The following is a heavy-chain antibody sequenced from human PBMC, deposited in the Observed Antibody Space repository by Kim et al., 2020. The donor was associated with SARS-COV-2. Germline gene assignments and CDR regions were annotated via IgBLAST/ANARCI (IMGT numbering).Heavy chain of an antibody. V-gene: IGHV3-23*01. CDR3: AKEVVSPQGITYGMDV. D-gene: IGHD2-8*02. J-gene: IGHJ6*02. CDR2: ISGSGGST. Sequence: GGSLRLSCAASGFTFSSYAMSWVRQAPGKGLEWVSAISGSGGSTYYADSVKGRFTISRDNSKNTLYLQMNSLRAEDTAVYYCAKEVVSPQGITYGMDVWGQGATGTVSS. CDR1: GFTFSSYA.